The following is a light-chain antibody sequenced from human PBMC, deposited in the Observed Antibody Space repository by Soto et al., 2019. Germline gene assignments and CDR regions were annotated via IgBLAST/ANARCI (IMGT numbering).Light chain of an antibody. CDR1: QSVTSSS. CDR2: GAS. V-gene: IGKV3-20*01. CDR3: QQYGSSFRT. Sequence: EIVLTQSPGTLSLSPGERATLSCRASQSVTSSSLAWYQQKPGQAPRLLIYGASSRATGIPDRFGGSGSGTDFTLTISRLEPEDFAVYYCQQYGSSFRTFGQGTKVEIK. J-gene: IGKJ1*01.